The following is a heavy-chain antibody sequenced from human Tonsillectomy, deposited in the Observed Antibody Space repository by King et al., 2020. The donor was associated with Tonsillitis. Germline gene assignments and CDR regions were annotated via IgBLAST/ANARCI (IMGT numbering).Heavy chain of an antibody. CDR1: GYSISSGYY. V-gene: IGHV4-38-2*01. Sequence: QLQESGPGLVKPSETLSLTCAVSGYSISSGYYWGWIRQPPEKGLEWIGYSYQTGTAYYTPSLKGRVTISVDTSKNQFFLRLSSVTAADTAVYYCARAGYGSAWSFDFWGQGTLVTVSS. CDR2: SYQTGTA. CDR3: ARAGYGSAWSFDF. J-gene: IGHJ4*02. D-gene: IGHD6-19*01.